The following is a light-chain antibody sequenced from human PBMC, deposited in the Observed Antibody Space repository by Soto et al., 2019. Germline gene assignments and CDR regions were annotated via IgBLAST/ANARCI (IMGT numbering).Light chain of an antibody. CDR3: QLRSNWPRS. J-gene: IGKJ4*01. CDR1: QSVSSY. Sequence: EVVFTQFTATLSLSPGERATLSCRASQSVSSYLAWYQQKPGQAPRLLIYDASDRATGIPARFSGSGSGTDFTLTISSLEPEDFAVYDCQLRSNWPRSFGGGTKV. V-gene: IGKV3-11*01. CDR2: DAS.